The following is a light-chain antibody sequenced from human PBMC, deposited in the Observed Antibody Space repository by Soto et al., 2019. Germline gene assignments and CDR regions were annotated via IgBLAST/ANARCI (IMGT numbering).Light chain of an antibody. V-gene: IGLV2-14*01. CDR3: SLYRSSYVV. CDR1: SSAVGGYNY. Sequence: QSALTQPASVSGSPGHAITISCTGTSSAVGGYNYVSWYQQHPGKAPKLLIYDVSNRPSGVSNRFSVSKSGNTASMTISGLQAEDEADYDGSLYRSSYVVFGGATKLTV. J-gene: IGLJ2*01. CDR2: DVS.